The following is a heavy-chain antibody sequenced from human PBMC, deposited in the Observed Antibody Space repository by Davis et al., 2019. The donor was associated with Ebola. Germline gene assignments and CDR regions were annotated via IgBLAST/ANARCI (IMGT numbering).Heavy chain of an antibody. CDR3: ARRTIFSTFDI. J-gene: IGHJ3*02. D-gene: IGHD3-3*01. CDR1: GVSISSGSYY. CDR2: ISYSGNT. V-gene: IGHV4-39*01. Sequence: SETLSLTCTVSGVSISSGSYYWGWIRQAPGKGLEWIGSISYSGNTYYNPSLKSRVTMSVGTSKNQFSLKLSSVTAADTAVYYCARRTIFSTFDIWGQGTMVTVSS.